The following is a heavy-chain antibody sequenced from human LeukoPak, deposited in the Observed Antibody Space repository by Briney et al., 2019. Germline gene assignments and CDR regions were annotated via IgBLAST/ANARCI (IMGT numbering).Heavy chain of an antibody. CDR3: VAGLAVAGYYYYYGMDV. J-gene: IGHJ6*02. V-gene: IGHV1-58*01. CDR2: IVVGSGNT. CDR1: GFTFTSSA. Sequence: SVKVSCKASGFTFTSSAVQWVRQARGQRLEWIGWIVVGSGNTNYAQKFQERVTITRDMSTSTAYMELSSLRSEDTAVYYCVAGLAVAGYYYYYGMDVWGQGTTVTVSS. D-gene: IGHD6-19*01.